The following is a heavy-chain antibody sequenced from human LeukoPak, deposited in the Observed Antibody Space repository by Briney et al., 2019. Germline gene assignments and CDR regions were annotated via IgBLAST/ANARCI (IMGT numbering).Heavy chain of an antibody. CDR1: GFTFSTYS. Sequence: GGSLRLSCAASGFTFSTYSMNWVRQAPGKGLEWVAFIRYDGSNKYYADSVKGRFTISRDNSKNTLNLQMNSLRAEDTAVYYRAKGPDYYGSGSYLWYMDVWGKGTTVTISS. CDR2: IRYDGSNK. V-gene: IGHV3-30*02. D-gene: IGHD3-10*01. J-gene: IGHJ6*03. CDR3: AKGPDYYGSGSYLWYMDV.